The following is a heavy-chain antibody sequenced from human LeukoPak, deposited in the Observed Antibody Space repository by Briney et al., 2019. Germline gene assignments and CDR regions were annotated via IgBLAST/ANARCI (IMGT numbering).Heavy chain of an antibody. CDR2: IFSNDEK. V-gene: IGHV2-26*01. CDR3: ARTLLDYYMDV. CDR1: GFSLSNARMG. Sequence: ESGPVLVKPTETLTLTCTVSGFSLSNARMGVSWIRQPPGKALEWLAHIFSNDEKSYSTPLKSRLTISKDTSKSQVVLTMTNMDPVDTATYYCARTLLDYYMDVRGKGTTVTVSS. J-gene: IGHJ6*03.